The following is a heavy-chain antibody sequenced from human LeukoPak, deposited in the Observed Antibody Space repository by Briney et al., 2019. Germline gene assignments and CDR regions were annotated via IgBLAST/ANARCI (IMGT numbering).Heavy chain of an antibody. CDR3: ARRVTGRGTYYFDY. D-gene: IGHD3-16*01. J-gene: IGHJ4*02. V-gene: IGHV4-59*08. CDR1: GGXISTYY. CDR2: IYYSGST. Sequence: SETLSLTCTVSGGXISTYYWTWIRQPPGKGLEWIGYIYYSGSTNYNPALKSRVTISLDTSKNQFSLKLNSVTAADTAVYYCARRVTGRGTYYFDYWGQGTLVTVSS.